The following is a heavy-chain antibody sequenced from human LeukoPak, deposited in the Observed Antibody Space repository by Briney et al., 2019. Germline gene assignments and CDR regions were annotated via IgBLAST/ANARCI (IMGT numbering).Heavy chain of an antibody. V-gene: IGHV3-30*04. CDR1: GFPFNTYT. CDR2: ISRDGSNE. Sequence: QPGRSLRLSCAASGFPFNTYTMHWVRQAPGKGLEWVAVISRDGSNEYYADSVKGRFTISRDNSKNTLYLQLNTLRAEDTAVYYCAREKYCTPTDRLHGRFYFDYWGQGTLVTVSS. J-gene: IGHJ4*02. D-gene: IGHD2-8*01. CDR3: AREKYCTPTDRLHGRFYFDY.